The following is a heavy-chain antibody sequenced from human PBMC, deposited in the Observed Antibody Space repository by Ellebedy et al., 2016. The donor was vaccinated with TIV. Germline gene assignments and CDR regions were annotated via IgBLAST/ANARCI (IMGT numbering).Heavy chain of an antibody. D-gene: IGHD1-20*01. CDR3: ARVRRVTGTYYFDY. CDR1: GYTFTGYD. CDR2: MNPNSGYT. V-gene: IGHV1-8*01. J-gene: IGHJ4*02. Sequence: ASVKVSCXASGYTFTGYDINWVRQATGQGLEWMGWMNPNSGYTGYAQKFQGRVTMTRNTSISTAYMELSSLRSEDTAVYYCARVRRVTGTYYFDYWGQGTLVTVSS.